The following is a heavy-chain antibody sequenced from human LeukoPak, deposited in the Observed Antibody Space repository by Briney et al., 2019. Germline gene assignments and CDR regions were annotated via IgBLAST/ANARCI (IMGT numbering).Heavy chain of an antibody. CDR3: ARSGAHGSGSIEAFDI. Sequence: SGPALVKPTQTLTLTCTFSGFSLSTSGMRVSWIRQPPGKALEWLARIDWNDDKFYSTSLKTRLTISKDTSKNQVVLTMTNMDPVDTATYYCARSGAHGSGSIEAFDIWGQGTMVTVSS. J-gene: IGHJ3*02. CDR1: GFSLSTSGMR. D-gene: IGHD3-10*01. V-gene: IGHV2-70*04. CDR2: IDWNDDK.